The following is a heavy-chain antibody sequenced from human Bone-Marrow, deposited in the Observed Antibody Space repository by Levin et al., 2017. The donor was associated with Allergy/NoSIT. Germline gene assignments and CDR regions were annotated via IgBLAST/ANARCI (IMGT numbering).Heavy chain of an antibody. CDR2: IIPMFGTA. CDR3: AGGELGGSYFETFDY. Sequence: SVKVSCKASGGTFSTHAISWVRQAPGQGLEWMGGIIPMFGTANYAQKFQGRVTITADESTTTVYMELNSLRSADTAIFYCAGGELGGSYFETFDYWGQGTLVTVSS. V-gene: IGHV1-69*13. D-gene: IGHD1-26*01. J-gene: IGHJ4*02. CDR1: GGTFSTHA.